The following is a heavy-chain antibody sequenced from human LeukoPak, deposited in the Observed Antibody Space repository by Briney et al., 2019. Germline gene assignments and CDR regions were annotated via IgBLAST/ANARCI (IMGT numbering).Heavy chain of an antibody. V-gene: IGHV3-30*04. CDR1: GFTFRSYA. J-gene: IGHJ4*02. D-gene: IGHD5-18*01. CDR2: ISYGGSNK. Sequence: PGGPVRLSCAAAGFTFRSYAMHWVRQAPGKGLEWVAVISYGGSNKYYADSVKGRFTISRDNSKNTLYLQMNSLRAEDTAVYYCARDHTGYSYGSFAYWGQGTLVTVS. CDR3: ARDHTGYSYGSFAY.